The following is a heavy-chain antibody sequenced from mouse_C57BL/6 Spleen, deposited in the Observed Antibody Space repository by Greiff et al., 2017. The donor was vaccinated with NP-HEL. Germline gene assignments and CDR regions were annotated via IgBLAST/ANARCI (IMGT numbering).Heavy chain of an antibody. CDR2: IYPGGGYT. J-gene: IGHJ4*01. CDR3: ARSKGYYAMDY. Sequence: VQLQQSGAELVRPGTSVKMSCKASGYTFTNYWIGWAKQRPGHGLEWIGDIYPGGGYTNYNEKFKGKATLTADKSSSTAYMQFSSLTSEDSAIYYCARSKGYYAMDYWGQGTSVTVSS. CDR1: GYTFTNYW. V-gene: IGHV1-63*01.